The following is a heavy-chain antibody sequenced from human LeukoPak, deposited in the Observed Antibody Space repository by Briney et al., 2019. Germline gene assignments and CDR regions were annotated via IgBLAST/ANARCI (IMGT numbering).Heavy chain of an antibody. CDR3: AKEKRGCSSTSCYNGMDV. CDR1: GFTFSSYA. J-gene: IGHJ6*02. V-gene: IGHV3-23*01. D-gene: IGHD2-2*02. Sequence: GGSLRLSCAASGFTFSSYAMSWVRQAPGKGLEWVSAISGSGGSTYHADSVKGRLTISRDNSKNTLYLQMNSLRAEDTAVYYCAKEKRGCSSTSCYNGMDVWGQGTTVTVSS. CDR2: ISGSGGST.